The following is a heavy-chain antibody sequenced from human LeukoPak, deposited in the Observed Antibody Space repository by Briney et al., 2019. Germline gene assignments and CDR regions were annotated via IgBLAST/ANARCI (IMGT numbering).Heavy chain of an antibody. Sequence: ASVKVSCKASGYTFTSYYMHWVRQAPGQGLEWMGIINPSGGSTSYAQKFQVRVTMTRDTSTSTVYMELSSLRSEDTAVYYCARATPMDSSGWSYDAFDIWGQGTMVTVSS. CDR3: ARATPMDSSGWSYDAFDI. CDR2: INPSGGST. V-gene: IGHV1-46*03. J-gene: IGHJ3*02. D-gene: IGHD6-19*01. CDR1: GYTFTSYY.